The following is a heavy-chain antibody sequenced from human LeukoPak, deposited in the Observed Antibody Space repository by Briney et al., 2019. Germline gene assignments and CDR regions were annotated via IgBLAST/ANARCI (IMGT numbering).Heavy chain of an antibody. J-gene: IGHJ2*01. CDR2: INSDGSDT. Sequence: GGSLRLSCAASGFIFSSYWMHWVRQAPGKGQVWVSRINSDGSDTRYVDSVKGRFTISRDNAKNSLYLQMNSLRAEDTAVYYCAGELRDWYFDLWGRGTLVTVSS. V-gene: IGHV3-74*01. CDR3: AGELRDWYFDL. CDR1: GFIFSSYW. D-gene: IGHD1-26*01.